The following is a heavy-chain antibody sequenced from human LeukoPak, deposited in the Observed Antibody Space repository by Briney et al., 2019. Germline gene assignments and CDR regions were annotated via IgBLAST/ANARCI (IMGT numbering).Heavy chain of an antibody. CDR2: FDPEDGET. V-gene: IGHV1-24*01. J-gene: IGHJ4*02. D-gene: IGHD1-1*01. CDR3: ATVWRDGNNWGYFDS. Sequence: ASVKVSCKVSGYTLTELSMHWVRQAPGKGLEWMGGFDPEDGETIYAQKFQGRVTMTEDTSTDTAYMELSSLRSEDTAVYYCATVWRDGNNWGYFDSWGQGTLVTVSS. CDR1: GYTLTELS.